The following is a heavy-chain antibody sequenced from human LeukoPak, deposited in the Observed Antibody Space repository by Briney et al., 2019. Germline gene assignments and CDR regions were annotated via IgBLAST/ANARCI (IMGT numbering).Heavy chain of an antibody. CDR3: ARDSEHSPSRYCSSTSCYYYYYYGMDV. CDR1: GGTFSSYA. D-gene: IGHD2-2*01. V-gene: IGHV1-69*04. J-gene: IGHJ6*02. CDR2: IIPILGIA. Sequence: GASVKVSCKASGGTFSSYAISWVRQAPGQGLEWMGRIIPILGIANYAQKFQGRVTITADKSTSTAYMELSSLRSEDTAVYYCARDSEHSPSRYCSSTSCYYYYYYGMDVWGQETTVTVSS.